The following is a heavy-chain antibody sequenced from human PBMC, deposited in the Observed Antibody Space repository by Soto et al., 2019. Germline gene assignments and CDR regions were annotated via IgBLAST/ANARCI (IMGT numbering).Heavy chain of an antibody. D-gene: IGHD2-8*01. J-gene: IGHJ4*02. CDR3: ARLFGVNPHFDY. V-gene: IGHV1-18*01. Sequence: QVQLVQSGAEVKEPGASVKVSCMASGYSFTSYGLIWLRQAPGQLLEWMGWISPYNGNTNYAQKLKGRVTMTTDTSTNTAYMELSSLRSDDTAVDYCARLFGVNPHFDYWGQGHLVAVSS. CDR2: ISPYNGNT. CDR1: GYSFTSYG.